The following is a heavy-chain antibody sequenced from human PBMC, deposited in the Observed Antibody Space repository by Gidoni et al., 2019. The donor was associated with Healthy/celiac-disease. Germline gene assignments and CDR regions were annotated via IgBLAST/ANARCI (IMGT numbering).Heavy chain of an antibody. V-gene: IGHV3-30-3*01. Sequence: QGQLVESGGGVVQPGRSLRLAGAASGFTFSSDAMHWVRPAPGQGLEWLAVISYDGSNKSYADSVKGRFTISRDNSKNTLYLQMHSLRAEDTAVYYCARDPSRYFDWFFYYFDYWGQGTLVTVSS. D-gene: IGHD3-9*01. CDR3: ARDPSRYFDWFFYYFDY. J-gene: IGHJ4*02. CDR1: GFTFSSDA. CDR2: ISYDGSNK.